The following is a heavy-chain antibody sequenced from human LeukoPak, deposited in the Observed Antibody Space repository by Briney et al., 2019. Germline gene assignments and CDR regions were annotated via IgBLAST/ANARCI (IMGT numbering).Heavy chain of an antibody. CDR2: ISSSSSYT. D-gene: IGHD3-16*02. J-gene: IGHJ4*02. Sequence: GGSLRLSCAASGFTFSSYSLNWVRQAPGKGLEWVSSISSSSSYTYYADSVKGRFTISRDNAKNSLYLQMNGLRAEDTAVYYCARDRIYDYIWGSYRPDYFDYWGQGTLVTVSS. CDR1: GFTFSSYS. CDR3: ARDRIYDYIWGSYRPDYFDY. V-gene: IGHV3-21*01.